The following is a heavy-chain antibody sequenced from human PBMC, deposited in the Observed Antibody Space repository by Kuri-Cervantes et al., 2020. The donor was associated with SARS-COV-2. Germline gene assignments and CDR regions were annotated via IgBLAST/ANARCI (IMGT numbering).Heavy chain of an antibody. V-gene: IGHV5-51*01. CDR3: ARQRGGQLGIGDY. Sequence: GGSLRPPCKGSGYSFTSYWIGWVRQMPGKGLEWMGIIYPGDSDTRYSPSFQGQVTISADKSISTAHLQWSSLKASDTAMYYCARQRGGQLGIGDYWGQGTLVTVSS. CDR1: GYSFTSYW. J-gene: IGHJ4*02. CDR2: IYPGDSDT. D-gene: IGHD7-27*01.